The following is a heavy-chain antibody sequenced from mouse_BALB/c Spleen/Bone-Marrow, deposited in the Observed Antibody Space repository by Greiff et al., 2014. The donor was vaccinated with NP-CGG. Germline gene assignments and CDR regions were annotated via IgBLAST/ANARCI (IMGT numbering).Heavy chain of an antibody. CDR1: GYTFTSYD. Sequence: SGPELVKPGALVKISCKASGYTFTSYDINWVKQRPGQGLERIGWIYPGDGSTKYNEKFKGKATLTADKSSSTAYMQLSSLTSENSAVYFCARSGDSSGYGFAYWGQGTLVTVSA. D-gene: IGHD3-2*01. CDR3: ARSGDSSGYGFAY. J-gene: IGHJ3*01. V-gene: IGHV1S33*01. CDR2: IYPGDGST.